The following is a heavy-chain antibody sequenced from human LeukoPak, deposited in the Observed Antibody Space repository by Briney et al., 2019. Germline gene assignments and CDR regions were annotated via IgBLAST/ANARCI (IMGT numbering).Heavy chain of an antibody. V-gene: IGHV3-66*01. CDR2: IYSGGST. D-gene: IGHD1-1*01. CDR1: GFTVSSNY. CDR3: ARDLDGAVAFDI. J-gene: IGHJ3*02. Sequence: GGSLRLSCAASGFTVSSNYMSWVRQAPGKGLEWVSIIYSGGSTYYADSVKGRFTISRDNSKNTLYLQMNSLRAEDTAVYYCARDLDGAVAFDIWGQGTMVTVSS.